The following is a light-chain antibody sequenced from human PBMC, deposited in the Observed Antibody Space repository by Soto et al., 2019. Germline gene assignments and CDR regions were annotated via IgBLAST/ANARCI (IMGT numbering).Light chain of an antibody. V-gene: IGKV3-15*01. J-gene: IGKJ1*01. Sequence: EIVMTQSPATLSVSLGERATPSCRASQSVSSNLAWYQQKPGQAPRLLIYGASTRATGIPARCSGSGSGTEFTLTISSLQSEDFAVYYCQQYNNWPRTFGQGTKVDIK. CDR1: QSVSSN. CDR3: QQYNNWPRT. CDR2: GAS.